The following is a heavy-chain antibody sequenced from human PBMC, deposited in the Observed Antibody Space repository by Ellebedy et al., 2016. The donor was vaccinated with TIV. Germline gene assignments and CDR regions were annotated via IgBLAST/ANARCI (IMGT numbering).Heavy chain of an antibody. Sequence: GGSLRLXCAASGFTFSNYAMGWVRQAPGKGLDWVASISSGGTVTNYAASVEGRFSISRDNPKNTLFLQMNSLRAEDTAVYYCAKRVTGADRSGFDYWGQGTLVSVSS. CDR2: ISSGGTVT. CDR3: AKRVTGADRSGFDY. J-gene: IGHJ4*02. V-gene: IGHV3-23*01. D-gene: IGHD3-10*01. CDR1: GFTFSNYA.